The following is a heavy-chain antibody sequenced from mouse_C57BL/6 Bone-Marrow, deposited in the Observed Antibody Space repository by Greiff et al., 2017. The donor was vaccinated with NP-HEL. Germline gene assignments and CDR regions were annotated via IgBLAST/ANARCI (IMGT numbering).Heavy chain of an antibody. J-gene: IGHJ2*01. Sequence: EVKLMESGGGLVQPKGSLKLSCAASGFSFNTYAMNWVRQAPGKGLEWVARIRSKSNNYATYYADSVKDRFTISRDDSESMLYLQMNNLKTEDTAMYYCVRGETYYFDYWGQGTTLTVSS. CDR1: GFSFNTYA. V-gene: IGHV10-1*01. CDR3: VRGETYYFDY. CDR2: IRSKSNNYAT.